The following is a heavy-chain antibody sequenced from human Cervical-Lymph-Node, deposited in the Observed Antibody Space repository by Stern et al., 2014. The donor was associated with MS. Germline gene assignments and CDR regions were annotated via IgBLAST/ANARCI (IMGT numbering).Heavy chain of an antibody. CDR1: GYSFTNYW. CDR3: ERHSAKREQCAFDY. CDR2: ISPGDSDT. D-gene: IGHD6-19*01. J-gene: IGHJ4*02. V-gene: IGHV5-51*01. Sequence: VQLVQSGAEVKKPGESLKISCKGSGYSFTNYWIGWVRHIPGKGLEWTGIISPGDSDTRYSPSFQGPVPISADKSLRTASLPWSSLKASDSAMYYCERHSAKREQCAFDYWGQGTLVTVSS.